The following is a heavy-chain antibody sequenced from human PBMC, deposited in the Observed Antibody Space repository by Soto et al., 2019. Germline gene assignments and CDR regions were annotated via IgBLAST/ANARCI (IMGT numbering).Heavy chain of an antibody. V-gene: IGHV4-59*01. J-gene: IGHJ3*01. D-gene: IGHD3-10*01. Sequence: PSETLSLTCTVSGGSISSYYWSWIRQPPGKGLEWIGYIYYSGSTNYNPSLKSRVTISVDTSENQFSLKLSSVTAADTAVYYCARGWGGGFDFWGQGTMATVSS. CDR2: IYYSGST. CDR1: GGSISSYY. CDR3: ARGWGGGFDF.